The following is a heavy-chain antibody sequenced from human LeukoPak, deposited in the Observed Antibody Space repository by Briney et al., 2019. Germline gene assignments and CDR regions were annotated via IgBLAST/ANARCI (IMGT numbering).Heavy chain of an antibody. CDR1: GVSISSSNSY. CDR3: ARQAGSGLFILP. Sequence: PSETLSLTCTVSGVSISSSNSYCGWIRQPPAEGLEWIGSIYYSGNTYYNASLKSQVSISLDTSKNQFSLRLTSVTAADTAVYYCARQAGSGLFILPGGQGTLVTVSS. V-gene: IGHV4-39*01. CDR2: IYYSGNT. J-gene: IGHJ4*02. D-gene: IGHD3/OR15-3a*01.